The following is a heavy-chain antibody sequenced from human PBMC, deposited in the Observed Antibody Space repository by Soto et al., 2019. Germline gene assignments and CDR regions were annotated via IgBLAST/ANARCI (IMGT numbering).Heavy chain of an antibody. V-gene: IGHV1-3*01. CDR1: GGTFSSYA. D-gene: IGHD6-19*01. Sequence: QVQLVQSGAEVKKPGSSVKVSCKASGGTFSSYAISWVRQAPGQGLEWMGGINAGNGNTKYSQKFQGRVTITRDTSASTAYMELSSLRSEDTAVYYCASRAVAGKGSDYWGQGTLVTVSS. CDR2: INAGNGNT. J-gene: IGHJ4*02. CDR3: ASRAVAGKGSDY.